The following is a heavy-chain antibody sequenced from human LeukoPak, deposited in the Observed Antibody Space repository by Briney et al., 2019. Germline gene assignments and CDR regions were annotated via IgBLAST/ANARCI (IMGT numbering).Heavy chain of an antibody. V-gene: IGHV3-30*01. CDR1: GFTFSSYA. CDR3: ARGGNVVPAAPPDY. Sequence: PGGSLRLSCAASGFTFSSYAMHWVRQAPGKGLEWLAVISYDGSNKYYADSVKGRFTISRDNSKNTLYLQMNSLRAEDTAVYYCARGGNVVPAAPPDYWGQGTLVTVSS. CDR2: ISYDGSNK. J-gene: IGHJ4*02. D-gene: IGHD2-2*01.